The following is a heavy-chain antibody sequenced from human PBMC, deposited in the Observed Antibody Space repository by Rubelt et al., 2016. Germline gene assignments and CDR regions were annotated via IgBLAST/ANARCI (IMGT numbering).Heavy chain of an antibody. J-gene: IGHJ6*02. CDR3: ASAYGDYRYGMDV. V-gene: IGHV4-4*02. Sequence: ESGPGLVKPSGTLSLTCAVSGGSISSSNWWSWVRQPPGKGLEWIGEIYHSGSTNYNPSLKSRVTISVDKSKNQFSLKLSSVTAADTSVYYCASAYGDYRYGMDVWGQGTTVTVSS. CDR2: IYHSGST. CDR1: GGSISSSNW. D-gene: IGHD4-17*01.